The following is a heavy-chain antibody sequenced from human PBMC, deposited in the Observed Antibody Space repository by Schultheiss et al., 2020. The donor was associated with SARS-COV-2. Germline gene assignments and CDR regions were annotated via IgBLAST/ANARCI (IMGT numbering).Heavy chain of an antibody. CDR1: GGSFSGYY. CDR3: ANLGVVVTALIDY. J-gene: IGHJ4*02. CDR2: INHSGST. Sequence: SETLSLTCAVYGGSFSGYYWSWIRQPPGKGLEWIGEINHSGSTNYNPSLKSRVTMSVDTSKNQFSLKLSSVTAADTAVYYCANLGVVVTALIDYWGQGTLVTVSS. D-gene: IGHD2-21*02. V-gene: IGHV4-34*01.